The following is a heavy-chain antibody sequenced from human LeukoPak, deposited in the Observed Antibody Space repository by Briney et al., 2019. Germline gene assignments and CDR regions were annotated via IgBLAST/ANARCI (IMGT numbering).Heavy chain of an antibody. CDR2: ISSSGSTI. CDR3: ARVRDYDFWSGPYYMDV. D-gene: IGHD3-3*01. J-gene: IGHJ6*03. CDR1: GGTFSSYE. V-gene: IGHV3-48*03. Sequence: GGSLRLSSAAPGGTFSSYEMNWVRQAPGKGLEWVSYISSSGSTIYYADSVKGRFTISTDNAKNSLYLQRNSLRAEDKAVYYCARVRDYDFWSGPYYMDVWGKGTSV.